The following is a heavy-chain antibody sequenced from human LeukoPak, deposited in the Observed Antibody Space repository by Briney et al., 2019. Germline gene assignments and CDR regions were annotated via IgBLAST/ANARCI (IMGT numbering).Heavy chain of an antibody. CDR3: ARGRRQLVTYFDY. Sequence: SETLSLTCTVSGGSISSGSYYWSWIRQPAGKGLEWIGRIYTSGSTNYTPSLKSRVAISVDTSKNQFSLKLSSVTAADTAVYYCARGRRQLVTYFDYWGQGSLVTVSS. CDR1: GGSISSGSYY. V-gene: IGHV4-61*02. CDR2: IYTSGST. D-gene: IGHD6-13*01. J-gene: IGHJ4*02.